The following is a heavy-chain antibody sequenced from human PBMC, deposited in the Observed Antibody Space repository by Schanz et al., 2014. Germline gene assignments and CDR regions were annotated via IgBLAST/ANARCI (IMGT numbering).Heavy chain of an antibody. D-gene: IGHD1-26*01. CDR3: ARDHTTESYYSAGPPIDY. CDR2: IWYDGSNK. J-gene: IGHJ4*02. CDR1: GFTLSNYA. V-gene: IGHV3-33*01. Sequence: QVQLVESGGGVVQPGRSLRLSCAASGFTLSNYAMSWVRQAPGKGLEWVAVIWYDGSNKYYADSVKGRFTISRDNSKNTLFLQMNSLRAEDTAVYYCARDHTTESYYSAGPPIDYWGQGTLLTVSS.